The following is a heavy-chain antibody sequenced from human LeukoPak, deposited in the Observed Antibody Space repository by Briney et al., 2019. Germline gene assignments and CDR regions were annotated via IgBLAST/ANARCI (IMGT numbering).Heavy chain of an antibody. Sequence: SETLSLTCAVYGGSFSGYYWIWIPQPPGKGLEWIGEINHSGSTNYNPSLKSRVTISVATSKNQFSLKLSSVTAADTAVYYCARGRVLWFGELYYFDYWGQGTLVTVSS. J-gene: IGHJ4*02. CDR3: ARGRVLWFGELYYFDY. CDR1: GGSFSGYY. D-gene: IGHD3-10*01. V-gene: IGHV4-34*01. CDR2: INHSGST.